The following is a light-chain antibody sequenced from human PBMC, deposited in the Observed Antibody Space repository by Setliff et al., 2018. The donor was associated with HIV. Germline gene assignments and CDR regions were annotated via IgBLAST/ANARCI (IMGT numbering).Light chain of an antibody. CDR1: DNDVGGYSS. V-gene: IGLV2-14*01. J-gene: IGLJ2*01. CDR2: EVS. Sequence: QSALTQPASVSGSPGQSITISCTGTDNDVGGYSSVSWYQHHPGKAPKLIIFEVSNRPSGISNRFSGSKSGNTASLTISGLRAEDEADYVCSSYASSSTVLFGGGTQLTVL. CDR3: SSYASSSTVL.